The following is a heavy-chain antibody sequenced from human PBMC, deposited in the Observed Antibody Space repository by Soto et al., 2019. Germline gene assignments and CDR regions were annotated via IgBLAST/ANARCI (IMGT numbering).Heavy chain of an antibody. CDR3: AAELGFGKLSVV. V-gene: IGHV1-69*01. CDR1: GDTFKNCV. D-gene: IGHD3-10*01. Sequence: QVQVVQSGVEVRRPGSSVKVSCKASGDTFKNCVISWVRQAPGQGLEWMGGISPLFGTTDFAQRFQGRLTITTDEYTTTAYMELSRLRSEDTATYYCAAELGFGKLSVVWGQGTKVIVPS. J-gene: IGHJ6*02. CDR2: ISPLFGTT.